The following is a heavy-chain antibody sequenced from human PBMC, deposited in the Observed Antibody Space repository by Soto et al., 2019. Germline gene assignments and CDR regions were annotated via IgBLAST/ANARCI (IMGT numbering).Heavy chain of an antibody. V-gene: IGHV3-21*01. CDR1: GFTFSSYS. CDR3: ARGPRSSWYWFDP. Sequence: GGSLRLSCAASGFTFSSYSMNWVRQAPGKGLEWVSSISSSSSYIYYADSVKGRFTISRDNAKNSLYLQMNSLRAEDTAVYYCARGPRSSWYWFDPWGQGTRVTVSS. CDR2: ISSSSSYI. D-gene: IGHD6-13*01. J-gene: IGHJ5*02.